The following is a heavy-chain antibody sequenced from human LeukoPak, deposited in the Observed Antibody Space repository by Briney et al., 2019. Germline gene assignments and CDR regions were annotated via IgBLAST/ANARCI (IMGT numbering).Heavy chain of an antibody. D-gene: IGHD6-19*01. CDR2: IYHSGSI. V-gene: IGHV4-38-2*02. Sequence: SETLSLTCAVSGYSISSGFYWGWIRQLPGKGLEGSGTIYHSGSIYYNPSLKSRVTISLDTSKNQFSLKLRSVTAADTAIYYCARDRPLLSGWSWFDPWGQGTLVTVSS. J-gene: IGHJ5*02. CDR1: GYSISSGFY. CDR3: ARDRPLLSGWSWFDP.